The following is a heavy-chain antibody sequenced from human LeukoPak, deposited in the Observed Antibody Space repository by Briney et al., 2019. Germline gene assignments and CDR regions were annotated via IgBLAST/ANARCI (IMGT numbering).Heavy chain of an antibody. CDR1: GFTFINYW. Sequence: PGGSLRLSCAASGFTFINYWMHWVRQAPGKGLVWVSRTNRDESRTSYADSVKGRFTISRDKAKNTLYLQMNSLRAEDTAVYFCAREGLGGNWFDPWGQGTLVTVSS. CDR2: TNRDESRT. D-gene: IGHD3-10*01. V-gene: IGHV3-74*01. J-gene: IGHJ5*02. CDR3: AREGLGGNWFDP.